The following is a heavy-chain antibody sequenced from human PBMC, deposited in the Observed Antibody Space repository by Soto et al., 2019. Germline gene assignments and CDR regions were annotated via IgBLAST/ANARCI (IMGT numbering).Heavy chain of an antibody. V-gene: IGHV2-5*02. CDR1: GFSLSTSGVG. CDR2: IYWDGDK. J-gene: IGHJ4*02. D-gene: IGHD6-13*01. Sequence: QITLKESGPTLVKPTQTLTLTCTFSGFSLSTSGVGVGWIRQPPGKALEWLALIYWDGDKRYSPSLKSRLTITKGTHKSXVVLTMTNMDPVDTATYYCAHRRGDTSSLPYYFDYWGQGTLVTVSS. CDR3: AHRRGDTSSLPYYFDY.